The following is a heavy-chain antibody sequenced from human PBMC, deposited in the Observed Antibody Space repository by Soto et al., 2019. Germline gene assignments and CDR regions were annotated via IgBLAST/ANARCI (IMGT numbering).Heavy chain of an antibody. D-gene: IGHD6-25*01. CDR2: IYFTGNT. CDR3: AGQTFTIAAASYGRSNWFDP. Sequence: KPSETLSLTCSASGGSITSSSHFWGWVRQPPGKGLEWIGTIYFTGNTYYTPSLKSRLTMSTDTSKNEFSLRLNSVTAADTAVYYCAGQTFTIAAASYGRSNWFDPWGPGTLVTVSS. J-gene: IGHJ5*02. CDR1: GGSITSSSHF. V-gene: IGHV4-39*01.